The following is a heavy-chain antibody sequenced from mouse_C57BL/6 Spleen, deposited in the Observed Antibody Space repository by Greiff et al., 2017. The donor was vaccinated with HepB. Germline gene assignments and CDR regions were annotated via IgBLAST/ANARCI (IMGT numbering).Heavy chain of an antibody. V-gene: IGHV1-81*01. CDR3: ARRGSKGAMDY. CDR1: GYTFTSYG. Sequence: VMLVESGAELARPGASVKLSCKASGYTFTSYGISWVKQRTGQGLEWIGEIYPRSGNTYYNEKFKGKATLTADKSSSTAYMELRSLTSEDSAVYFCARRGSKGAMDYWGQGTSVTVSS. D-gene: IGHD2-5*01. CDR2: IYPRSGNT. J-gene: IGHJ4*01.